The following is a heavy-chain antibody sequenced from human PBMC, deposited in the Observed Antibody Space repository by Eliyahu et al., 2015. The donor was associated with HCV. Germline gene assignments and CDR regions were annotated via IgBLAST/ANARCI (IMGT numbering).Heavy chain of an antibody. J-gene: IGHJ6*02. CDR2: ISWDSVSI. D-gene: IGHD2-15*01. CDR1: GFTFEDYA. V-gene: IGHV3-9*01. Sequence: VESGGGLVQPGRSLRLSCAASGFTFEDYALHWVRQAPGKGLEWVSGISWDSVSIAYADSVKGRFTISRDNAKNSLYLQMNSLRPEDTALYYCAKDMQCSGGRCYGYYYYYGMDVWGQGTTVTVSS. CDR3: AKDMQCSGGRCYGYYYYYGMDV.